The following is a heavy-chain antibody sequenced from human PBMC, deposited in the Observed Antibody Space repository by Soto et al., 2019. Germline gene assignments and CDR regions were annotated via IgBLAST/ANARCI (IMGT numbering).Heavy chain of an antibody. CDR3: AKALAWEQWPPPGDDY. V-gene: IGHV3-7*03. CDR2: IKQDGSEK. J-gene: IGHJ4*02. D-gene: IGHD6-19*01. Sequence: EVQLVESGGGLVQPGGSLRLSCAASGFTFSSYWMSWVRQAPGKGLEWVANIKQDGSEKYYVDSVKGRFTISRDNAKNSLYLQMNSLRAEDTAVYYCAKALAWEQWPPPGDDYWGQGTLVTVSP. CDR1: GFTFSSYW.